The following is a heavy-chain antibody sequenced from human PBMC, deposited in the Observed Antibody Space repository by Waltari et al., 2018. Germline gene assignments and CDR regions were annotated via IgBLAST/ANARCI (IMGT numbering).Heavy chain of an antibody. CDR3: ARDPFRLRGGRVFDY. J-gene: IGHJ4*02. CDR1: GFPFSDYA. D-gene: IGHD3-16*01. CDR2: ISYDAILK. V-gene: IGHV3-30-3*01. Sequence: QVQLVQSGGGVVQPGRSLRLSCTASGFPFSDYAMHWVRQAPGKGPEWVALISYDAILKYYGDSVQGRFTISRDSSKNTLYLQMNTLRPEDTAVYYCARDPFRLRGGRVFDYWGQGALVTVSS.